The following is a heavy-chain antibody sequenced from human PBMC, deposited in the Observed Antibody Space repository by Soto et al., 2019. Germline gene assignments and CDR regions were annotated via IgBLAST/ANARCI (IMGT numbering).Heavy chain of an antibody. CDR1: GDSVTSGNYY. CDR3: ARIPVDTSMIYAFDP. D-gene: IGHD5-18*01. J-gene: IGHJ5*01. V-gene: IGHV4-61*01. CDR2: IYYSGNT. Sequence: SEPLSLTCTVSGDSVTSGNYYWSWIRQPPGKGRERIWYIYYSGNTNYTTSFKIRVTMSLERTNNQFSPNLSSVTAAGTAASYCARIPVDTSMIYAFDPWGQGILVTVSS.